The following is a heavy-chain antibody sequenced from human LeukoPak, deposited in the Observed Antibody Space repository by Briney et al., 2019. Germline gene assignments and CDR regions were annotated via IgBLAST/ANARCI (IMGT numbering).Heavy chain of an antibody. Sequence: GGSLRLSCAASGFTFSSYAMSWVRQAPGKGLEWVSAISGSGGSTYYADSVKGRFTISRDNSKNTLYLQMNSLGAEDTAVYYCAKDQVGFWSGYAYWGQGTLVTVSS. V-gene: IGHV3-23*01. J-gene: IGHJ4*02. CDR2: ISGSGGST. CDR1: GFTFSSYA. D-gene: IGHD3-3*01. CDR3: AKDQVGFWSGYAY.